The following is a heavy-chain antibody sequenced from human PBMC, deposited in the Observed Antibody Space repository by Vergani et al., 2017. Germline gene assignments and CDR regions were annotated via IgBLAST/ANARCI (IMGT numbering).Heavy chain of an antibody. CDR2: ISWNSGSI. D-gene: IGHD6-13*01. J-gene: IGHJ4*02. V-gene: IGHV3-9*01. CDR3: AKDTRPSSRTKAAGIVY. CDR1: GFTFDDYA. Sequence: EVQLVESGGGLVQPGRSLRLSCAASGFTFDDYAMHWVRQAPGKGLEWVSGISWNSGSIGYADSVKGRFTISRDNAKNSLYLQMNILRAEDTALYYCAKDTRPSSRTKAAGIVYWGQGTLVTVSS.